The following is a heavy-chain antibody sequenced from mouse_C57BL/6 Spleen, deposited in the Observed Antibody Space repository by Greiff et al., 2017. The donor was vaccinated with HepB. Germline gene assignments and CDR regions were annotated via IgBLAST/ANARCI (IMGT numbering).Heavy chain of an antibody. J-gene: IGHJ4*01. CDR1: GYTFTSYW. V-gene: IGHV1-55*01. D-gene: IGHD1-1*01. Sequence: VQLQQPGAELVKPGASVKMSCKASGYTFTSYWITWVKQRPGQGLEWIGDIYPGSGSTSYNEKFKSKATLTVDTSSSTAYMQLSSLTSEDSAVYYCASPNYYGSSYEGYAMDYWGQGTSVTVSS. CDR3: ASPNYYGSSYEGYAMDY. CDR2: IYPGSGST.